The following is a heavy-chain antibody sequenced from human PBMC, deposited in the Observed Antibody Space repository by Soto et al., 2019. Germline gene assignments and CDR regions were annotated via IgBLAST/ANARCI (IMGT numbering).Heavy chain of an antibody. CDR3: ARAFAYLDS. CDR2: VYHTGRT. CDR1: GGSVKSGRFS. D-gene: IGHD3-3*01. V-gene: IGHV4-61*01. Sequence: SGTLALTCAVCGGSVKSGRFSWSWIRQPPGKGLEWIGYVYHTGRTSYNPSLKSRVSISMDTSKNQFSLNLDSVTAADTAVYFCARAFAYLDSWGQGTLVTVSS. J-gene: IGHJ4*02.